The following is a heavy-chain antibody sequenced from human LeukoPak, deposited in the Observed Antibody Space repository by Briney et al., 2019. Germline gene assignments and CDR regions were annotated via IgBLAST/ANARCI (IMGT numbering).Heavy chain of an antibody. J-gene: IGHJ4*02. CDR1: GFTFSSYA. CDR3: AKEGRIAAGTGDYFDY. Sequence: GGSLRLSCAASGFTFSSYAMSWVRQAPGRGLEGVSGISANGDTTKYADSVKGRFTISRDNAKNTVLLQMNSLRADDTAVYYCAKEGRIAAGTGDYFDYWGQGTLVTVSS. CDR2: ISANGDTT. D-gene: IGHD6-13*01. V-gene: IGHV3-23*01.